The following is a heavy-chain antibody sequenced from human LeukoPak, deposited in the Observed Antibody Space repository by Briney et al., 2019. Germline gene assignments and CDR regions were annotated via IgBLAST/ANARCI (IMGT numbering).Heavy chain of an antibody. CDR3: ARDDPIVGASNDY. CDR1: RFTFSDYY. D-gene: IGHD1-26*01. V-gene: IGHV3-11*04. CDR2: ISSSGSTI. J-gene: IGHJ4*02. Sequence: PGGSLRLSCAASRFTFSDYYMSWIRQAPGKGLEWVSYISSSGSTIYYADSVKGRFTISRDNAKNSLYLQMNSLRAEDTAVYYCARDDPIVGASNDYWGQGTLVTVSS.